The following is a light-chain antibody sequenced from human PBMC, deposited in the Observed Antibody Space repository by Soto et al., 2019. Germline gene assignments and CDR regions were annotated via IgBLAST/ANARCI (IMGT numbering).Light chain of an antibody. CDR2: GAT. Sequence: DIQMTQSPSSLSASIGDRVTIIGRASEGINNYLAWFQQKPGKAPKSLIYGATYLQSGVPSRFSGSEFGTEFSLTISSLQPEDIATYYCQQYQRYPPSFGGGTKVEIK. J-gene: IGKJ4*01. CDR1: EGINNY. V-gene: IGKV1-16*01. CDR3: QQYQRYPPS.